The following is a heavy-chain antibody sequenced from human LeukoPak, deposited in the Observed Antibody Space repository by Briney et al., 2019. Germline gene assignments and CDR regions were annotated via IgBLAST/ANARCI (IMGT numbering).Heavy chain of an antibody. CDR3: ARDGISGLGY. J-gene: IGHJ4*02. CDR2: IYYSGST. Sequence: SETLSLTCTVSGVSVSSSSYYWSWIRQPPGKGLEWIGYIYYSGSTNYNPSLKSRVTISIDTSKNQFSLRLSSVTAADTAVYYCARDGISGLGYWGQGTLVTVSS. CDR1: GVSVSSSSYY. D-gene: IGHD1-26*01. V-gene: IGHV4-61*01.